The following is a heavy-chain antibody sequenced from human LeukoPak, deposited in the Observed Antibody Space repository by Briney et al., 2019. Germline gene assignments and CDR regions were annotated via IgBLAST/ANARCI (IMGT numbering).Heavy chain of an antibody. CDR1: GYTFTSYD. V-gene: IGHV1-46*01. D-gene: IGHD3-22*01. Sequence: ASVKVSCKASGYTFTSYDMHWVRQAPGQGLEWMGIINPSGGSTSYAQKFQGRVTMTRDMSTSTVYMELSSLRSEDTAVYYCARSYYYDSSGSLFDYWGQGTLVTVSS. CDR2: INPSGGST. CDR3: ARSYYYDSSGSLFDY. J-gene: IGHJ4*02.